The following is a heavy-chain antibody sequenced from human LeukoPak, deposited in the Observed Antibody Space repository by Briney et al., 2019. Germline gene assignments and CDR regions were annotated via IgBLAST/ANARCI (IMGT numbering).Heavy chain of an antibody. D-gene: IGHD6-13*01. CDR1: GYSISSGYY. CDR3: ARGHIAAAGWFDP. J-gene: IGHJ5*02. Sequence: SETLSLTCTVSGYSISSGYYWGWIRQAPGKGLEWIGSIYNSGSTYYNPSLKSRVTISVDTSKNQFSLKLSSVTAADTAVYYCARGHIAAAGWFDPWGQGTLVTVSS. CDR2: IYNSGST. V-gene: IGHV4-38-2*02.